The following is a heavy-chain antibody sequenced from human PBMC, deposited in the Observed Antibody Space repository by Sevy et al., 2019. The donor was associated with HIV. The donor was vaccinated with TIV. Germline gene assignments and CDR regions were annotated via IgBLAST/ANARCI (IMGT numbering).Heavy chain of an antibody. Sequence: SETLSLTCTVSGGSISSYYWSWIRQPPGKGLEWIGYIYYSGSTNYNPSLKSRVTISVDTSKNQFSLKLSSVTAVDTAVYYCARGGPTPGYYYYMDVWGKGTTVTVSS. J-gene: IGHJ6*03. CDR2: IYYSGST. V-gene: IGHV4-59*01. CDR1: GGSISSYY. CDR3: ARGGPTPGYYYYMDV. D-gene: IGHD1-26*01.